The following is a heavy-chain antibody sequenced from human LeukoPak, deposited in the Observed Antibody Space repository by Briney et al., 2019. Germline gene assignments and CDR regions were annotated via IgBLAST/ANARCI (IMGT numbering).Heavy chain of an antibody. Sequence: PGGSLRLSCAASGFTFSSYGMHWVRQAPGKGLEWVSSISSSSSYIYYADSVKGRFTISRDNAKNSLYLQINSLRAEDTAVYYCARADTVMVREGAFDIWGQGTMVTVSS. V-gene: IGHV3-21*01. CDR2: ISSSSSYI. CDR1: GFTFSSYG. J-gene: IGHJ3*02. D-gene: IGHD3-10*01. CDR3: ARADTVMVREGAFDI.